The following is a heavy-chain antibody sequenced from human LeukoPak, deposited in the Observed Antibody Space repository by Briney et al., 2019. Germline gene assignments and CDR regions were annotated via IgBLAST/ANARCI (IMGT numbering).Heavy chain of an antibody. Sequence: PSETLSLTCAVYGGSFSGYYWSWLRQPPGKGLEWIGVINHSGSTNYKPSLKSRVTISVDTSKNQISLKLSSVTAADTAVYYCARGLLRTGSFDYWGQGTLVTVSS. D-gene: IGHD3-10*02. V-gene: IGHV4-34*01. CDR1: GGSFSGYY. CDR3: ARGLLRTGSFDY. CDR2: INHSGST. J-gene: IGHJ4*02.